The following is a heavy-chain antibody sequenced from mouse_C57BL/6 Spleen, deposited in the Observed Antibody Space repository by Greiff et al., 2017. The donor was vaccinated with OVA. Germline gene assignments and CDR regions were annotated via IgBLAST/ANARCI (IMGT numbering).Heavy chain of an antibody. CDR3: TRSGGITTVGKDD. Sequence: VQLQQPGAELVRPGSSVKLSCKASGYTFTSYWMNWVKQRPIQGLEWIGTIDPSDGETHYNQKFKDKATFTVDKSSSTDYMQLSSLTSEDSACYCCTRSGGITTVGKDDWGQGTTLTVSS. V-gene: IGHV1-52*01. CDR1: GYTFTSYW. CDR2: IDPSDGET. J-gene: IGHJ2*01. D-gene: IGHD1-1*01.